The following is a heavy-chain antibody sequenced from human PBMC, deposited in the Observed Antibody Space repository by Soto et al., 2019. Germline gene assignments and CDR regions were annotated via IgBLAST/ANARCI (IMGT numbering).Heavy chain of an antibody. CDR1: GGTFSSYA. D-gene: IGHD3-22*01. J-gene: IGHJ6*02. V-gene: IGHV1-69*13. CDR3: ARAGSSGYIYYYYGMDV. CDR2: IIPIFGTA. Sequence: GASVKVSCKASGGTFSSYAISWVRQAPGQGLEWMGGIIPIFGTANYAQKFQGRVTITADESTSTAYMELSSLRSEDTAVYYCARAGSSGYIYYYYGMDVWGQGTTVTVSS.